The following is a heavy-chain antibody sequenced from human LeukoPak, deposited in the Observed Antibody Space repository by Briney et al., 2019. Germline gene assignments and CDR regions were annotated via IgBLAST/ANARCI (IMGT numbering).Heavy chain of an antibody. J-gene: IGHJ4*02. Sequence: SQTLSLTCTVSGGSISSGSYYWSWIRQPAGKGLEWIGRIYTSGSTNYNPSLKSRVTISVDTSKNQFSLKLSSVTAADTAVYYCARDPHNCSGGSCYAFDIWGQGTLVTVSS. CDR3: ARDPHNCSGGSCYAFDI. V-gene: IGHV4-61*02. D-gene: IGHD2-15*01. CDR2: IYTSGST. CDR1: GGSISSGSYY.